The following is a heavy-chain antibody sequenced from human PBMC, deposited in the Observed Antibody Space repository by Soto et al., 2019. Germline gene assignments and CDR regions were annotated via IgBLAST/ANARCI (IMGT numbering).Heavy chain of an antibody. CDR1: GGSISSGGYY. J-gene: IGHJ4*02. CDR2: IYYSGST. V-gene: IGHV4-31*03. Sequence: SETLSLTCTVSGGSISSGGYYWSWIRQHPGKGLEWIGYIYYSGSTYYNPSLKSRVTISVDTSKNQFSLKLSSVTAADTAVYYCAREGSSAFDYWGQGTLVTVS. CDR3: AREGSSAFDY.